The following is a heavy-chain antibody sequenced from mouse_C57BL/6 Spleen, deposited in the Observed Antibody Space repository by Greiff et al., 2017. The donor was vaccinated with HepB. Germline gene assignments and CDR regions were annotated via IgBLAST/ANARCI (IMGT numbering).Heavy chain of an antibody. D-gene: IGHD2-4*01. CDR3: AREGGLRTYYAMDY. V-gene: IGHV5-17*01. J-gene: IGHJ4*01. Sequence: EVQLVESGGGLVKPGGSLKLSCAASGFTFSDYGMHWVRQAPEKGLEWVAYISSGSSTIYYADTVKGRFTISRDNAKNTLFLQMTSRRSEDTAMYYCAREGGLRTYYAMDYWGQVTSVTVSS. CDR1: GFTFSDYG. CDR2: ISSGSSTI.